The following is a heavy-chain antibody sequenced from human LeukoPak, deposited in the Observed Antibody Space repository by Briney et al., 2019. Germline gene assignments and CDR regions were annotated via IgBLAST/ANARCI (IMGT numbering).Heavy chain of an antibody. Sequence: GGSLRLSCAASGFTFSSYWMHWVRQAPGKGLEWVANINQDGSQKYYVDSVKGRFTISRDNAKNSLYLQMDSLRDEDTAVYYCARDRDYAFDYWGQGTLVTVSS. D-gene: IGHD4-17*01. CDR1: GFTFSSYW. CDR2: INQDGSQK. V-gene: IGHV3-7*01. CDR3: ARDRDYAFDY. J-gene: IGHJ4*02.